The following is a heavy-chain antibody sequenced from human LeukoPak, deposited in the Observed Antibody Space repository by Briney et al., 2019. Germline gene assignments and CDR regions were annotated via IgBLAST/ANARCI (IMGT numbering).Heavy chain of an antibody. CDR1: GFPFGDFT. CDR3: AKDLGATRKGQLGDYFDY. CDR2: IRSKVYGGAP. Sequence: QAGGSLRLSCSASGFPFGDFTMSWFRQSPGQGLEWVGFIRSKVYGGAPEHAASVAARFTISRDDSTSIAYLQMNSLRAEDTAVYYCAKDLGATRKGQLGDYFDYWGQGTLVTVSS. D-gene: IGHD6-6*01. V-gene: IGHV3-49*03. J-gene: IGHJ4*02.